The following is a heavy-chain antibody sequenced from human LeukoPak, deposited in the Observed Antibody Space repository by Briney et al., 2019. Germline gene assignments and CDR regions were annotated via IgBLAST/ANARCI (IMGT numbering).Heavy chain of an antibody. CDR1: GFTFTSFS. J-gene: IGHJ4*02. CDR3: ARDRLGDYDHSGYYDK. D-gene: IGHD3-22*01. Sequence: PGGSLRLSCAASGFTFTSFSFNWVRQAPGKGLEWVSSINTVATYIYYADSVRGRFTISRDNAKNSVYLQMNNLGAEDTAVYYCARDRLGDYDHSGYYDKWGQGTLVTVSS. CDR2: INTVATYI. V-gene: IGHV3-21*04.